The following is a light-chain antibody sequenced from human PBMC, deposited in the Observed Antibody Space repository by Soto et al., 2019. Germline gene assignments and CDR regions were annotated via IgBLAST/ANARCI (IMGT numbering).Light chain of an antibody. V-gene: IGLV3-1*01. CDR2: QDT. CDR1: ALGEKY. Sequence: SYELTQPPSVSVSPGQTANIACSGDALGEKYVSWYQQKPGQSPLLIIYQDTKRPSGIPARFSGSNSGNTATLTISGTHSMDESDYYCQEWDSSAVVFGGGTKVTVL. J-gene: IGLJ2*01. CDR3: QEWDSSAVV.